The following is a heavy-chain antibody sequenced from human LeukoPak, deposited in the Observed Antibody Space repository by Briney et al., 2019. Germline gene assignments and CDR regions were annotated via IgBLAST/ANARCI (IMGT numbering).Heavy chain of an antibody. CDR3: ARDRVPGTSPKMDS. Sequence: GGSLRLSCAASGFTFSSYNMDWVRQAPGKGLEWVSSISISSSYIYYADSVKGRFTISRDNSMNTLYLQMNSLGVEDTALYYCARDRVPGTSPKMDSWGQGTLVTVSS. CDR1: GFTFSSYN. J-gene: IGHJ4*02. V-gene: IGHV3-21*04. CDR2: ISISSSYI. D-gene: IGHD1-7*01.